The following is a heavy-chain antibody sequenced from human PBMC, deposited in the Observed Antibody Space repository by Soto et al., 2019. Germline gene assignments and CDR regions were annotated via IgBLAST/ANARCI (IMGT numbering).Heavy chain of an antibody. CDR3: ARRLPGDYGHWFDP. Sequence: SETLSLTCTVSGGSISSYYWSWIRQPPGKGLEWIGYIHYSGSTNYNPSLRSRVTISVDTSKNQFSLKLSSVTAADTAVYYCARRLPGDYGHWFDPWGQGILVTVSS. CDR2: IHYSGST. J-gene: IGHJ5*02. CDR1: GGSISSYY. V-gene: IGHV4-59*08. D-gene: IGHD4-17*01.